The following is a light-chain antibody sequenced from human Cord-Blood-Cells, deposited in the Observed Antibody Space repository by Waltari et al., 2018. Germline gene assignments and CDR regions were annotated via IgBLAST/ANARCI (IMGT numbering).Light chain of an antibody. V-gene: IGLV2-14*01. J-gene: IGLJ1*01. CDR3: SSYTSSSTYV. Sequence: QSALTQPASVSGSPGQSITIPCTGTSSAVGGQHYVSWYQQHPGKAPKLMIYDVSKRPSGVSNRFSGSKSGNTASLTISGLQAEDEADYYCSSYTSSSTYVFGTGTKVTVL. CDR2: DVS. CDR1: SSAVGGQHY.